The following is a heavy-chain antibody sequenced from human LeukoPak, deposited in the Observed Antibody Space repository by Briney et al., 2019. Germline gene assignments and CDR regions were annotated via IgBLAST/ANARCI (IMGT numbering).Heavy chain of an antibody. CDR3: AKRDGYNSNPLKD. Sequence: GASLRLSCAASGFTFSSYAMSWVRQAPGKGLEWVSAISGSGSSTYYADSVKGRFTISRDNSKNTLYLQMNSLRAEDTALYYCAKRDGYNSNPLKDWGQGTLVTVSS. D-gene: IGHD5-24*01. CDR2: ISGSGSST. J-gene: IGHJ4*02. CDR1: GFTFSSYA. V-gene: IGHV3-23*01.